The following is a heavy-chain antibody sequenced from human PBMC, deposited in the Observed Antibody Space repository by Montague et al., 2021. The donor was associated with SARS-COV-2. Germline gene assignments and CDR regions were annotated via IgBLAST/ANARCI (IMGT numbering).Heavy chain of an antibody. CDR3: ARPLLRYFDWLFRGDAFDI. CDR1: GGSISSSSYY. D-gene: IGHD3-9*01. V-gene: IGHV4-39*01. CDR2: IYYSGST. Sequence: SETLSLTCTVSGGSISSSSYYWGWIRQPPGEGLEWIGSIYYSGSTYYNPSLKSRVTISVDTSKNQFSLKLSAVTAADTAVYYCARPLLRYFDWLFRGDAFDIWGQGTMVTVSS. J-gene: IGHJ3*02.